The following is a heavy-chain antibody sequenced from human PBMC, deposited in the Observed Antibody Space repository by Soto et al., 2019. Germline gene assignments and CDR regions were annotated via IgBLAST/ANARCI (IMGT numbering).Heavy chain of an antibody. CDR2: ISAYNGNT. J-gene: IGHJ6*02. V-gene: IGHV1-18*01. D-gene: IGHD2-2*02. CDR1: GYTFTSYG. CDR3: ARDIVVVPAAINYYYYYGMDV. Sequence: ASVKVSCKASGYTFTSYGISWVRRAPGQGPEWMGWISAYNGNTNYAQKLQGRVTMTTDTSTSTAYMELRSLRSDDTAVYYCARDIVVVPAAINYYYYYGMDVWGQGTTVTVSS.